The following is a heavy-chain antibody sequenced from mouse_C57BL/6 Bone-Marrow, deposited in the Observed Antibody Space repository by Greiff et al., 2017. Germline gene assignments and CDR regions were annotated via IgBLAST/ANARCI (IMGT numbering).Heavy chain of an antibody. Sequence: EVQVVESEGGLVQPGSSMKLSCTASGFTFSDYYLAWVRQVPEKGLEWVANINYDGSSTYYLDSLKSRFIISRDNAKNILYLQMSSLKSEDTATYYCARDRGYYGPNWYFDVWGTGTTVTVSS. J-gene: IGHJ1*03. CDR3: ARDRGYYGPNWYFDV. D-gene: IGHD1-1*01. CDR2: INYDGSST. CDR1: GFTFSDYY. V-gene: IGHV5-16*01.